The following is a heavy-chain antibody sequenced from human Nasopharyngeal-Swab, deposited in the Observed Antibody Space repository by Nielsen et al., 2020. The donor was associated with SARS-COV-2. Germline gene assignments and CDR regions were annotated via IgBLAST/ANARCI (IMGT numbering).Heavy chain of an antibody. D-gene: IGHD6-19*01. Sequence: GGSLRLSCAASGFTFSSYAMSWVRQAPGKGLEWVSAISGSGGSTYYADSVKGRFTISRDNSKNTLYLQMNSLRAEDTAVYYCAKDMGGVIAVAGVISGMDVWGQGTTVTVSS. CDR1: GFTFSSYA. CDR2: ISGSGGST. J-gene: IGHJ6*02. CDR3: AKDMGGVIAVAGVISGMDV. V-gene: IGHV3-23*01.